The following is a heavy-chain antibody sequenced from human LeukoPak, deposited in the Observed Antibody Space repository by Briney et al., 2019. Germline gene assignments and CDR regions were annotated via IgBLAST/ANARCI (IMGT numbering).Heavy chain of an antibody. D-gene: IGHD3-3*01. J-gene: IGHJ4*02. CDR3: TLFDYDSYSAYLH. Sequence: ASVKVSCKASGYTFTSYSLHWVRQAPGQRLEWMGWINPGNGKTKYPQTFQGRVTITRDTSATTAYMELRSLRSEDTAVYYRTLFDYDSYSAYLHWGQGALVTVSS. V-gene: IGHV1-3*01. CDR1: GYTFTSYS. CDR2: INPGNGKT.